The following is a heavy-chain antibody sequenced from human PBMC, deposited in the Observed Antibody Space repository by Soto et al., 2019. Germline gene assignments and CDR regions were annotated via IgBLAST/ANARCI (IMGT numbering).Heavy chain of an antibody. D-gene: IGHD2-21*02. CDR2: IWYDGSKK. V-gene: IGHV3-33*01. CDR3: ARDAPSYHGDLAFDY. J-gene: IGHJ4*02. Sequence: QVQLVESGGGVVQPGRSLTLSCAASGLTFSNQAMHWVRQAPGKGLEWVAVIWYDGSKKYYADSVKGRFTISRDNSKNKVYLQMNSLVAEDTAVYYFARDAPSYHGDLAFDYWGQGTLVTVS. CDR1: GLTFSNQA.